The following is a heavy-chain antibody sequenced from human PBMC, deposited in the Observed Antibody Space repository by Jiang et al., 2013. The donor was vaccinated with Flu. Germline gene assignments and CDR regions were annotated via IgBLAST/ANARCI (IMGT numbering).Heavy chain of an antibody. Sequence: IRQPPGKALEWLALIYWNDDKRYSPSLKSRLTITKDTSKNQVVLTMTNMDPVDTATYYCAHRDDWVYYDRTTVSGGYFDYWGQGTLVTVSS. CDR3: AHRDDWVYYDRTTVSGGYFDY. V-gene: IGHV2-5*01. D-gene: IGHD3-22*01. CDR2: IYWNDDK. J-gene: IGHJ4*02.